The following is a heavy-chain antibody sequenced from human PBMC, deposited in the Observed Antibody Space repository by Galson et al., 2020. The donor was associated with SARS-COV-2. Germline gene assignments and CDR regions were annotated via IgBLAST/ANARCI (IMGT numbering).Heavy chain of an antibody. CDR3: ARILPSGYYDH. Sequence: GGSLRLSCTASGFTFRGYWMTWVRQPPGRGLERVAYINRDGTQEDYVDSARGRFTISRDNVESSVYLQMNSLRAEDTAVYYCARILPSGYYDHWGQGTLVTVSS. V-gene: IGHV3-7*01. J-gene: IGHJ4*02. CDR1: GFTFRGYW. D-gene: IGHD1-1*01. CDR2: INRDGTQE.